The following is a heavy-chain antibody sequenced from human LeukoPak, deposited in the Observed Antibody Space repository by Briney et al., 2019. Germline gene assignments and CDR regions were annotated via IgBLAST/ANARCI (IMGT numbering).Heavy chain of an antibody. D-gene: IGHD4-11*01. CDR2: INHSGST. J-gene: IGHJ5*02. CDR1: GGSFSGYY. CDR3: ASRGLHDHSNDVNWFDP. Sequence: SETLSLTCAVYGGSFSGYYWSWIRQPPGKGLEWIGEINHSGSTNYNPSLKSRVTISVDTSKNQFSLKLSSVTAADTAVYYCASRGLHDHSNDVNWFDPWGQGTLVTVSS. V-gene: IGHV4-34*01.